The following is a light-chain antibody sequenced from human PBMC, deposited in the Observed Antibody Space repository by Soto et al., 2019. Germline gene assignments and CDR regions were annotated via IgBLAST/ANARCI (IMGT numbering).Light chain of an antibody. CDR2: DAS. Sequence: IQMTQSPSTLSAKVGDRVTITCRASQRISSWLAWYQQKPGKAPKLLIYDASSLESGVPSRFSGSGSGTEFTLTITSLQPDDFATYYCQQYNSYPWTFGQGTKVEI. V-gene: IGKV1-5*01. CDR3: QQYNSYPWT. CDR1: QRISSW. J-gene: IGKJ1*01.